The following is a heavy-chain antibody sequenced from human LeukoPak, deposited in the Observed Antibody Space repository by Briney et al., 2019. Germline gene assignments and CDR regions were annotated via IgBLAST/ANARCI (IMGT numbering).Heavy chain of an antibody. V-gene: IGHV5-51*01. J-gene: IGHJ1*01. CDR1: GYSFTNYR. CDR2: IYPGDSDT. CDR3: ATYAGSSSKYFRD. Sequence: GESLQISCKASGYSFTNYRIVCVRQMPGKGLEWMGIIYPGDSDTRYSPSFQGQVTISADKSISTPYLQRSSLQASDTAIYYCATYAGSSSKYFRDWGQGTLVTVSS. D-gene: IGHD3-10*01.